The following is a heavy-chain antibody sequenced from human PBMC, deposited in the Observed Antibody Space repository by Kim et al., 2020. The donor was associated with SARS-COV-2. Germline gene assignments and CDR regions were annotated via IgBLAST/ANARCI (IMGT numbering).Heavy chain of an antibody. CDR2: ITPFNGNT. D-gene: IGHD6-19*01. CDR3: ATSGQWLGTRTLYYYYYGMDV. V-gene: IGHV1-45*02. J-gene: IGHJ6*02. Sequence: SVKVSCKASGYTFTYRYLHWVRQAPGQALEWMGWITPFNGNTNYAQKFQDRVTITRDRSMSTAYMELSSLRSEDTAMYYCATSGQWLGTRTLYYYYYGMDVWGQGTTVTVSS. CDR1: GYTFTYRY.